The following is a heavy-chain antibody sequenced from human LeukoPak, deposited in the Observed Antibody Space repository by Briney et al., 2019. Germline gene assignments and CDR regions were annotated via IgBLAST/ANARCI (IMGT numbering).Heavy chain of an antibody. CDR3: ARVAYYDSSRPDYFDY. Sequence: SETLSLTCTVSGGSISSYYWSWIRQPAGKGLEWIGRIYTSGSTNYNPSLKSRVTMSVDTSKNQFSLKLSSVTAADTAVYYCARVAYYDSSRPDYFDYWGQGTLVTVSS. CDR1: GGSISSYY. CDR2: IYTSGST. D-gene: IGHD3-22*01. V-gene: IGHV4-4*07. J-gene: IGHJ4*02.